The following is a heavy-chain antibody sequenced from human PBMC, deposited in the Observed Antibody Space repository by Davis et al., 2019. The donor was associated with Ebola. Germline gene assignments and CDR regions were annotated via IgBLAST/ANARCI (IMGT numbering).Heavy chain of an antibody. D-gene: IGHD5-12*01. Sequence: AASVKVSCKASGYIFTNYGINWVRQAPGQGLEWMGMINPNDGRTIYAQKFQGRVTVTRDTSTTIVYMDLSSLRSEDKALYYCTTPGGQDSGYDVFDIWGQGTMVTVSS. J-gene: IGHJ3*02. CDR1: GYIFTNYG. CDR2: INPNDGRT. V-gene: IGHV1-46*03. CDR3: TTPGGQDSGYDVFDI.